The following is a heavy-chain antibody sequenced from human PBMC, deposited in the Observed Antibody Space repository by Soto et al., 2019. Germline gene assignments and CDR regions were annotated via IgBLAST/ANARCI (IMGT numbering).Heavy chain of an antibody. CDR1: GYRFTSYG. V-gene: IGHV1-18*01. CDR3: ARELGISTSAAFDY. D-gene: IGHD2-21*01. CDR2: INTFNGNT. Sequence: QVQLVQSGAEVKKPGASVKVSCKASGYRFTSYGINWVRQAPGQGLEWIAWINTFNGNTNSAHNLQGRVTMTADTSTSTVFLEVSRPTSDDTAVYYCARELGISTSAAFDYWGQGTLVSVTS. J-gene: IGHJ4*02.